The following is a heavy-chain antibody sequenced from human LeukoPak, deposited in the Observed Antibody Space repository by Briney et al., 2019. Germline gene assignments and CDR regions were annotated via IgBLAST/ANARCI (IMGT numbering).Heavy chain of an antibody. Sequence: PGGSLRLSCAAARFTFSSYWMTWVRQAPGKGLEWVANIKQDGSEKYYVDSVKGRFTISRDNAKNSLYLQMNSLRAEDTAVYYCARNPRGYFDYWGQGTLVTVSS. CDR3: ARNPRGYFDY. V-gene: IGHV3-7*01. CDR1: RFTFSSYW. CDR2: IKQDGSEK. J-gene: IGHJ4*02.